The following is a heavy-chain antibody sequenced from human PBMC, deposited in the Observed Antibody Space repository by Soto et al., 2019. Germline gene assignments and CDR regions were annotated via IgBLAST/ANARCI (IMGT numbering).Heavy chain of an antibody. CDR1: GFTFSSYA. CDR2: ISYDGSNK. CDR3: ARDIDY. V-gene: IGHV3-30-3*01. J-gene: IGHJ4*02. Sequence: QVQLVESGGGVVQPGRSLRLSCAASGFTFSSYAMHWVRQAPGKGLEWVAVISYDGSNKYYADSVKGRFTISRDNSKNTLYLQMNSLRAEETAVYYCARDIDYWGQGTLVTVSS.